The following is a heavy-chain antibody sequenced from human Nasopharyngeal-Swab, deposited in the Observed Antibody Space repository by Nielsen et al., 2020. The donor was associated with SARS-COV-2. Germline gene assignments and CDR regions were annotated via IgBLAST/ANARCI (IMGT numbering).Heavy chain of an antibody. V-gene: IGHV3-7*05. CDR1: GFTFSSYW. CDR3: ARPLSRDSTWTTEANWFDP. CDR2: IKQDGSEK. J-gene: IGHJ5*02. D-gene: IGHD6-13*01. Sequence: GGSLRLSCAASGFTFSSYWMSWVRQAPGKGLEWVANIKQDGSEKYYVDSVKGRFTISRDNSENTVYLQMNSLRAEDTALYHCARPLSRDSTWTTEANWFDPWGQGTLVTVSS.